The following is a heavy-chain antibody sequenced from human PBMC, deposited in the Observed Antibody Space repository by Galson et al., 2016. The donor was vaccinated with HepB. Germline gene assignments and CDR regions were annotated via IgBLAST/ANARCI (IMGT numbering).Heavy chain of an antibody. CDR1: AYTFTSYY. D-gene: IGHD4-17*01. CDR2: INPSDGGT. V-gene: IGHV1-46*01. CDR3: ARLGASHGDYS. J-gene: IGHJ4*02. Sequence: SVKVSCKASAYTFTSYYVHWVRQAPGQGLEWMGLINPSDGGTTYAQNLQGRIIMTRDTSTSTIYMELSSLRSEDTAVYYCARLGASHGDYSWGQGTLVTVSS.